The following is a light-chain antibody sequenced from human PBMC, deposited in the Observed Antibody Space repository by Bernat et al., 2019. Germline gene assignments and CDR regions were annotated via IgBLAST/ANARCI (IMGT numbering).Light chain of an antibody. CDR1: QSVSSY. J-gene: IGKJ5*01. CDR2: DAS. V-gene: IGKV3-11*01. Sequence: EIVLTQSPATLSLSPGERATLSYRASQSVSSYLAWYQQKPGQAPRLLIYDASNRATGITARFSGSGSGTDFTLTISSLETEDFEVYYCQQRSNWPPITFGQGTRLEIK. CDR3: QQRSNWPPIT.